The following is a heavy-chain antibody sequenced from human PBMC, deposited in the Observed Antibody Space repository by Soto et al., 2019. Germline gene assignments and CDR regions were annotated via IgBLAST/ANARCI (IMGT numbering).Heavy chain of an antibody. CDR2: ISAYNGNT. CDR3: ARGRGSNYKINYYYGMDV. V-gene: IGHV1-18*01. J-gene: IGHJ6*02. D-gene: IGHD4-4*01. CDR1: GYTFTSYG. Sequence: ASVKVSCKASGYTFTSYGISWVRQAPGHGLEWMGWISAYNGNTNYAQKHQGRVTMTTDTSTSTANMELRSLRSDDTAVYYCARGRGSNYKINYYYGMDVWGQGTTVTVSS.